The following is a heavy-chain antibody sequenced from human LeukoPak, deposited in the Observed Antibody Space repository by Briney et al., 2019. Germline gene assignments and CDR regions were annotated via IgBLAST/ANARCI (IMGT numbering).Heavy chain of an antibody. CDR3: ARSQVDILTLGYFDY. CDR2: ISGSGGST. CDR1: GFTFSSFG. V-gene: IGHV3-23*01. Sequence: GGSLRLSCAASGFTFSSFGMSWVRQAPGKGLQWVSAISGSGGSTYYADSVKGRFTISRDNSKNTLYLQMNSLRAEDTAVYYCARSQVDILTLGYFDYWGQGTLVTVSS. J-gene: IGHJ4*02. D-gene: IGHD3-9*01.